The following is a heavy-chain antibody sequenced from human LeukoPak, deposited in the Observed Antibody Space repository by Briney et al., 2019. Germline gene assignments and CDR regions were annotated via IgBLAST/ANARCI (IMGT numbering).Heavy chain of an antibody. CDR2: ISSSGSTI. D-gene: IGHD6-13*01. V-gene: IGHV3-11*04. Sequence: GGSLRLSCAASGFTFSDYYMSWIRQAPGKGLEWVSYISSSGSTIYYADSVKGRFTISRDNAKNSLYLQMNSLRAEDTAVYYCARSHTGYSSSWYYYYYMDVWGKGTTVTVSS. CDR1: GFTFSDYY. CDR3: ARSHTGYSSSWYYYYYMDV. J-gene: IGHJ6*03.